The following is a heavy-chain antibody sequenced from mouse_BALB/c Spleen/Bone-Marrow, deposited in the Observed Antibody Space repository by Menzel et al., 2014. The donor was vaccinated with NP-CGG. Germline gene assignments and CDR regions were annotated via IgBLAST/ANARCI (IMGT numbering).Heavy chain of an antibody. J-gene: IGHJ3*01. V-gene: IGHV1-74*01. CDR2: IHPSDSET. D-gene: IGHD2-1*01. CDR1: GYSFTTYW. CDR3: AREKVYYGISWFAY. Sequence: QVQLQQSGTEVVRPGASVKLSCKASGYSFTTYWMNWVKQRPRGLEWIGMIHPSDSETRLNQKFKDKATLTVDKSSSTAYMQLNSPTSEDSAVYYCAREKVYYGISWFAYWGQGTLVTVSA.